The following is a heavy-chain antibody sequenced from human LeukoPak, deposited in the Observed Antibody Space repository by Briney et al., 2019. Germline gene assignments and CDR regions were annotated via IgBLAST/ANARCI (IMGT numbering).Heavy chain of an antibody. CDR3: ARDPRYCSSTSCYLGYYYYGMDV. CDR2: INPNSGGT. CDR1: GYTFTGYY. V-gene: IGHV1-2*02. Sequence: ASVKVSCKASGYTFTGYYMHWVRQAPGQGLEWMGWINPNSGGTNYAQKFQGRVTMTRDTSISTAHMELSRLRSDDTAVYYCARDPRYCSSTSCYLGYYYYGMDVWGQGTTVTVSS. J-gene: IGHJ6*02. D-gene: IGHD2-2*01.